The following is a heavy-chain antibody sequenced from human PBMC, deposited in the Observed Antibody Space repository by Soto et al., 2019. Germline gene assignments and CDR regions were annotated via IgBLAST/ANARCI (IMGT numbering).Heavy chain of an antibody. J-gene: IGHJ5*02. D-gene: IGHD4-17*01. CDR2: IYYSGST. Sequence: QVQLQESGPGLVKPSETLSLTCTVSGGSISSYYWSWIRQPPGKGLEWIGYIYYSGSTNYNPSLKSRVTISVDTSKNQFSLKLSSVTAADTAVYYCARAYDYGAPNWFDPWGQGTLVTVSS. CDR1: GGSISSYY. CDR3: ARAYDYGAPNWFDP. V-gene: IGHV4-59*01.